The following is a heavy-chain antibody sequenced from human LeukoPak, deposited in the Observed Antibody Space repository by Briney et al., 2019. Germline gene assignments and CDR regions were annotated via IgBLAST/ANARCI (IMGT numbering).Heavy chain of an antibody. V-gene: IGHV7-4-1*02. CDR3: ARDRAGPVRGVIGEFDY. Sequence: GASVKVSCKTSGYTFTSYAMNWVRQAPRQGLEWMGWINTNTGNPTYAQGFTGRFVFSLDTSVSTAYLQISSLKAEDTAVYYCARDRAGPVRGVIGEFDYWGQGTLVTVSS. CDR2: INTNTGNP. CDR1: GYTFTSYA. D-gene: IGHD3-10*01. J-gene: IGHJ4*02.